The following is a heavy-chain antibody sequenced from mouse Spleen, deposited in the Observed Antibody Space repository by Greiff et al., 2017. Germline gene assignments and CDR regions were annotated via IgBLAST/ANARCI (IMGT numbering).Heavy chain of an antibody. V-gene: IGHV1-55*01. CDR3: ARGGYDDWYFDV. CDR2: IYPGSGST. Sequence: QVQLQQPGAELVKPGASVKMSCKASGYTFTSYWITWVKQRPGQGLEWIGDIYPGSGSTNYNEKFKSNATLTVDTSSSTAYMQLSSLTSEDSAVYYCARGGYDDWYFDVWGTGTTATVSS. CDR1: GYTFTSYW. J-gene: IGHJ1*03. D-gene: IGHD2-2*01.